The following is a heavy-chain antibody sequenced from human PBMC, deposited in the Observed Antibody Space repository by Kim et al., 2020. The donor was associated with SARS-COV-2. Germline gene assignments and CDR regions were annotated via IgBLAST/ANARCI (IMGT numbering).Heavy chain of an antibody. J-gene: IGHJ5*02. V-gene: IGHV4-39*01. Sequence: SETLSLTCTVSGGSISSSSYYWGWIRQPPGKGLEWIGSIYYSGSTYYNPSLKSRVTISVDTSKNQFSLKLSSVTTADTAVYYCARPYGSGGRVDPWGQGT. CDR1: GGSISSSSYY. CDR3: ARPYGSGGRVDP. D-gene: IGHD3-10*01. CDR2: IYYSGST.